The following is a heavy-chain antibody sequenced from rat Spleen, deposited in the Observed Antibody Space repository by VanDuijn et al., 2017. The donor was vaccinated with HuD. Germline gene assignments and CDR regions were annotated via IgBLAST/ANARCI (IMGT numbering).Heavy chain of an antibody. J-gene: IGHJ2*01. CDR1: GLSFSNYD. Sequence: EVQLVESGGGLVQPGRSLKLSCTASGLSFSNYDMAWVRQAPTKGLEWVAFINIGGGDTYYRDSVKGRFTLSRDNANSTLYLQMGSLRSEDTATYYCARQWDYWGQGVMVTVSS. CDR2: INIGGGDT. V-gene: IGHV5-25*01. CDR3: ARQWDY.